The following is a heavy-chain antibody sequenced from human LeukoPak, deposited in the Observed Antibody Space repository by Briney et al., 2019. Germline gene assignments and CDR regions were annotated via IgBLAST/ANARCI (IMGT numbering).Heavy chain of an antibody. D-gene: IGHD6-6*01. Sequence: PGGSLRLSCAASGFTFINYAMSWVSQAPGKGMEWVSGISGSGGSTYYADSVKGRFTISRDNSENTLYLQMNSLRAEDTAVYYCPQDPREYSSYWGQGTLVTVSS. CDR2: ISGSGGST. CDR3: PQDPREYSSY. J-gene: IGHJ1*01. CDR1: GFTFINYA. V-gene: IGHV3-23*01.